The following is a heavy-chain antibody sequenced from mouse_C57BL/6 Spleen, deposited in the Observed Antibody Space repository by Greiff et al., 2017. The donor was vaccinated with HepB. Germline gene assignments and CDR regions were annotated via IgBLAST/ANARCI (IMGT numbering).Heavy chain of an antibody. D-gene: IGHD2-5*01. V-gene: IGHV5-17*01. CDR1: GFTFSDYG. CDR2: ISSGSSTI. Sequence: EVMLVESGGGLVKPGGSLKLSCAASGFTFSDYGMHWVRQAPEKGLEWVAYISSGSSTIYYADTVKGRFTISRDNAKNTLFLQMTSLRSEDTAMYYCANYYSNHWFAYWGQGTLVTVSA. CDR3: ANYYSNHWFAY. J-gene: IGHJ3*01.